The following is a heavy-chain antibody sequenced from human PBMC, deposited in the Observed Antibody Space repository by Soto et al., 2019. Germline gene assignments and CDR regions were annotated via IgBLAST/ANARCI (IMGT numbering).Heavy chain of an antibody. D-gene: IGHD2-2*01. V-gene: IGHV4-31*03. CDR3: ARGRSSTSPYPIGY. Sequence: QVQLQESGPGLVKPSQTLSLTCTVSGGSISSGGYYWSWIRQHPGKGLEWIGYIYYSGSTYYNPSLKSRVPISVDTSKNQFSLKLSSVTAADTAVYYWARGRSSTSPYPIGYWGQGTLVTVSS. CDR2: IYYSGST. CDR1: GGSISSGGYY. J-gene: IGHJ4*02.